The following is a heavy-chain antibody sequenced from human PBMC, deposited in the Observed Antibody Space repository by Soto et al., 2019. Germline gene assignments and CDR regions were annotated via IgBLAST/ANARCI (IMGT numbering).Heavy chain of an antibody. Sequence: NPSETLSLTCTVSGGSISSGGYYWSWIRQHPGKGLEWIGYIYYSGSTYYNPSLKSRVTISVDTSKNQFSLKLSSVTAADTAVYYCARDLPYGDYAGGWFDPWGQGTLVTVSS. V-gene: IGHV4-31*03. CDR3: ARDLPYGDYAGGWFDP. D-gene: IGHD4-17*01. J-gene: IGHJ5*02. CDR2: IYYSGST. CDR1: GGSISSGGYY.